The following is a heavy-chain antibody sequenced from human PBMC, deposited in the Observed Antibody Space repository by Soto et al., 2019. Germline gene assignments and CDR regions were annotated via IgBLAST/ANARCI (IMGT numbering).Heavy chain of an antibody. CDR2: VVSGGTS. CDR3: ARGPCCGGSCYSNLFPEPGFDS. Sequence: QVHLQESGPALVKASETLSLICTVSGGSISHDYWSWVRQSADKGLEWIGRVVSGGTSDYNPSLKGRVSMSVDTFNNQFSLQVTSVTAADTAMYYCARGPCCGGSCYSNLFPEPGFDSWGQGTLVTVSS. J-gene: IGHJ4*02. CDR1: GGSISHDY. V-gene: IGHV4-4*07. D-gene: IGHD2-15*01.